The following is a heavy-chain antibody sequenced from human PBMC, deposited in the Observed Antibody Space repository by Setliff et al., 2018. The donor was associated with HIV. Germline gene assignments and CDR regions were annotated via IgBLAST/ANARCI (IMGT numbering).Heavy chain of an antibody. CDR3: IRRRRAPGAADLESY. J-gene: IGHJ4*02. V-gene: IGHV5-51*01. CDR2: TYPGDSTT. D-gene: IGHD7-27*01. Sequence: PGESLTISCKASGYSFSDYWIGWVRQMPGKGLEWMGVTYPGDSTTRYSPSLEGQVTISADRSINTAFLQWSSLEASDTAMYYCIRRRRAPGAADLESYRGQGTLVTVSS. CDR1: GYSFSDYW.